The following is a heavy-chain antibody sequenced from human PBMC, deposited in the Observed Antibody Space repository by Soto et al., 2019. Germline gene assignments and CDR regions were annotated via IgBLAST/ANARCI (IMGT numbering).Heavy chain of an antibody. J-gene: IGHJ4*02. CDR1: GGTFSSYA. CDR3: ASSLTIAVTTEGSDYFDY. CDR2: IIPIFGTA. V-gene: IGHV1-69*13. D-gene: IGHD3-22*01. Sequence: GASVKVSCKASGGTFSSYAISWVRQAPGQGLEWMGGIIPIFGTANYAQKFQGRVTITADESTSTAYMELSSLRSEDTAVYYCASSLTIAVTTEGSDYFDYWGQGTPVTVSS.